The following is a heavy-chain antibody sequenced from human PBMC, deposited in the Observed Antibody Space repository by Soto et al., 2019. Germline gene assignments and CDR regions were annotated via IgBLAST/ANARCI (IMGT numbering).Heavy chain of an antibody. J-gene: IGHJ6*02. Sequence: SETLSLTCTVSGGSISSGGYYWSWIRQHPGKGLEWIGYIYYSGSTYYNPSLKSRVTISVDTSKNQFSLKLSSVTAAGTAVYYCAGQPTAGSYYDLGSYYYSYAMDVWGQGPTVTVSS. CDR2: IYYSGST. D-gene: IGHD3-10*01. V-gene: IGHV4-31*03. CDR1: GGSISSGGYY. CDR3: AGQPTAGSYYDLGSYYYSYAMDV.